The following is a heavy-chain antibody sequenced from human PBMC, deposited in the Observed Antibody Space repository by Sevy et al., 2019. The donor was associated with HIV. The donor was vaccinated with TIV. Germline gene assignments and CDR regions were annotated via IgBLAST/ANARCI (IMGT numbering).Heavy chain of an antibody. CDR2: ISSSSSTI. Sequence: GGSLRLSCAASGFTFSSYSMNWVRQAPGKGLEWVSYISSSSSTIYYADSVKGRFTISRDNAENSLYLQMNSLRDEDTAVYYCARRTGYSGYDYGMDVWGQGTTVTVSS. J-gene: IGHJ6*02. CDR1: GFTFSSYS. V-gene: IGHV3-48*02. CDR3: ARRTGYSGYDYGMDV. D-gene: IGHD5-12*01.